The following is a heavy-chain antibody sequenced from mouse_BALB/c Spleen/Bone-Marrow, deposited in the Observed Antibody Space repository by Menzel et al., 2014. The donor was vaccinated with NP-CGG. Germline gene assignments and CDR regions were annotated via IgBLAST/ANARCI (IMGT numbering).Heavy chain of an antibody. D-gene: IGHD2-2*01. Sequence: QAQLQQSGAELVKPGASVKLSCKASGYTFTSYWMLWVKQRPGQGLEWIGEIDPSDSYTNYNQKFKGKATLTVDKSSSTAYMQLSSLTSEDSAIYYCARGGNGYDGYGYLGVWGAGTTVTVSS. V-gene: IGHV1-69*02. CDR2: IDPSDSYT. J-gene: IGHJ1*01. CDR1: GYTFTSYW. CDR3: ARGGNGYDGYGYLGV.